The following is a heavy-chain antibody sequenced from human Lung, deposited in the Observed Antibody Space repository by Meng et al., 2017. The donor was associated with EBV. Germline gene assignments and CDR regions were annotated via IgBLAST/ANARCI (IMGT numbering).Heavy chain of an antibody. V-gene: IGHV4-30-4*01. J-gene: IGHJ4*02. CDR2: IYYSGST. Sequence: QAQPQGPGPRLVKPSQPLSLTGAVSGGAISSGDFYWSWIRQPPGKGLEWIGYIYYSGSTYYNPSLKSRVTISVDTSKNQFSLKLSSVTAADTAVYYCVTIKERTTVTPFDYWGQGTLVTVSS. CDR3: VTIKERTTVTPFDY. D-gene: IGHD4-17*01. CDR1: GGAISSGDFY.